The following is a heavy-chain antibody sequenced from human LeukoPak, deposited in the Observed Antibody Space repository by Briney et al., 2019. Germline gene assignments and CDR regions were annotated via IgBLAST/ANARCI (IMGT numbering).Heavy chain of an antibody. CDR3: ARSQPRTYSSSWYGGFDY. CDR2: INPNSGGT. Sequence: ASVKVSCKASGYTFTGYYMHWVRQAPGQGLEWMGWINPNSGGTNYAQKFQGRVTMTRDTSISTAYMELSRLRSDDTAVYYCARSQPRTYSSSWYGGFDYWGQGTLVTVSS. D-gene: IGHD6-13*01. CDR1: GYTFTGYY. V-gene: IGHV1-2*02. J-gene: IGHJ4*02.